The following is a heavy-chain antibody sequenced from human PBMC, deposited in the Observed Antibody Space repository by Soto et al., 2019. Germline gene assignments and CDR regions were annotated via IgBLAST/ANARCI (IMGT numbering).Heavy chain of an antibody. J-gene: IGHJ4*02. CDR2: IYHSGST. CDR1: GGSISSGVYS. CDR3: ATMGTPATGLYFFDY. D-gene: IGHD2-15*01. V-gene: IGHV4-30-2*05. Sequence: SETLSLTCAVSGGSISSGVYSWSWIRQPPGKGLEWIGYIYHSGSTYYSTSLKSRVTISVDTSKSQFSLNLSFVTAADTAVYYCATMGTPATGLYFFDYWGQGSLVTVSS.